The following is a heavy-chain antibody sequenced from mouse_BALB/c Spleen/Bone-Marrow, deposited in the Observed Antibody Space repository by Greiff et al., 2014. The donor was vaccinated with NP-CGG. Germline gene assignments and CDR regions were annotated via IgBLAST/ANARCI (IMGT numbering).Heavy chain of an antibody. CDR1: GFSLTSYG. J-gene: IGHJ2*01. V-gene: IGHV2-9*02. CDR2: IWAGGRT. CDR3: AREGDYYGSSDY. Sequence: QVQLKQSGPGLVAPSQSLSITCTVSGFSLTSYGVHWVRQPPGKGLEWLGVIWAGGRTNYNSALMSRLSISKDNSKSQVFLKMNSLQPDDTAMYYCAREGDYYGSSDYWGQGTLLTVSS. D-gene: IGHD1-1*01.